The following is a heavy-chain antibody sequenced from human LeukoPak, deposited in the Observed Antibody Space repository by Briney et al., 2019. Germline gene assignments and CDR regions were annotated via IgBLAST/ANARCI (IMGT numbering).Heavy chain of an antibody. CDR3: AHWSSGYYNF. Sequence: SGPTLVNPTQTLTLTCTFSGFSLSTRGVGVGSIRHPPGKALEWPALIYWNVDKSYSPSLTSSLTFTKATTKNQAVLTVTNMDPVDSATYYCAHWSSGYYNFWGQGTLVTVSS. CDR1: GFSLSTRGVG. CDR2: IYWNVDK. D-gene: IGHD3-22*01. J-gene: IGHJ4*02. V-gene: IGHV2-5*01.